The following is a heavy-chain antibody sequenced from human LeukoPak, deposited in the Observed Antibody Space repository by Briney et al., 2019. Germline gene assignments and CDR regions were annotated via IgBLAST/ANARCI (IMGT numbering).Heavy chain of an antibody. V-gene: IGHV3-33*01. CDR2: IWYDGSNK. CDR1: GFTFSSYG. CDR3: ARDLHSYGYAGDY. D-gene: IGHD5-18*01. Sequence: PGGSLRLSCAASGFTFSSYGVHWVRQAPGKGLEWVAVIWYDGSNKYYADSVKGRFTISRDNSKNTLYLQMNSLRAEDTAVYYCARDLHSYGYAGDYWGQGTLVTVSS. J-gene: IGHJ4*02.